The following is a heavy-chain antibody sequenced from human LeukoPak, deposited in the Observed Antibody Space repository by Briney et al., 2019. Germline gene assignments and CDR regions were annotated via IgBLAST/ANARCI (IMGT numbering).Heavy chain of an antibody. CDR3: ARDWMSGSYSPYFDY. Sequence: PSETLSLTCTVSGGSISSYCWSWIRQPAGKGLEWIGRISTSGSTNYNPSLKSRVTMSVDTSKNQFSLKLSSVTAADTAVYYCARDWMSGSYSPYFDYWGRGTLVTVSS. D-gene: IGHD1-26*01. CDR2: ISTSGST. V-gene: IGHV4-4*07. J-gene: IGHJ4*02. CDR1: GGSISSYC.